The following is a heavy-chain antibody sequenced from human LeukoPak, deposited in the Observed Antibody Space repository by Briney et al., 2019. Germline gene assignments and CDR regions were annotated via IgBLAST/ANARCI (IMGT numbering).Heavy chain of an antibody. Sequence: GGSLRLSCAASGFTFSTYSMNWVRQAPGKGLEWVSSISSSSSHIYYADSVKGRFTISRDNAKNSLYLQMNSLRAEDTAVYYCARDLPYYYGSGCPDYWGQGTLVTVSS. J-gene: IGHJ4*02. CDR1: GFTFSTYS. V-gene: IGHV3-21*01. D-gene: IGHD3-10*01. CDR2: ISSSSSHI. CDR3: ARDLPYYYGSGCPDY.